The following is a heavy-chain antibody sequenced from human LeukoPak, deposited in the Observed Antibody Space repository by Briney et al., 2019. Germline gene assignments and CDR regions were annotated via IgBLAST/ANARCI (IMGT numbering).Heavy chain of an antibody. CDR3: ARGGPYYDILTKKAPGDY. D-gene: IGHD3-9*01. V-gene: IGHV3-33*01. Sequence: GRSLRLSCAASGFTFSSYGMHWVRQAPGKGLEWVAVIWYDGSNKYYADPVKGRFTIARDNSKNTLYLQMNSLRAEDTAVYYCARGGPYYDILTKKAPGDYWGQGTLVTVSS. CDR1: GFTFSSYG. CDR2: IWYDGSNK. J-gene: IGHJ4*02.